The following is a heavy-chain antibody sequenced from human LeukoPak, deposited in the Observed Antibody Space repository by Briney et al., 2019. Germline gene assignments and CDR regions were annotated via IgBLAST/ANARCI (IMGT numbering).Heavy chain of an antibody. CDR2: ISEDGSGK. D-gene: IGHD3-10*01. Sequence: PGGSLRLSCAASGFTFSNYWMSWIRQAPGKGLEWAAHISEDGSGKYYVDSVKGRFTISRDNAKNSLYLQMNSLRVEATAVYYCVSWAGKYYLAPAYSWGQGTLVTVSS. J-gene: IGHJ4*02. CDR3: VSWAGKYYLAPAYS. CDR1: GFTFSNYW. V-gene: IGHV3-7*01.